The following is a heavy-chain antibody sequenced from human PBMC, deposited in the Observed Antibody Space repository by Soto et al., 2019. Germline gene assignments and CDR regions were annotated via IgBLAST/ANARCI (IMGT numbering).Heavy chain of an antibody. V-gene: IGHV4-59*01. CDR1: GGSISSYH. CDR2: IYYSGRT. CDR3: ARGYCSSTSCYIWDNWFDP. D-gene: IGHD2-2*02. J-gene: IGHJ5*02. Sequence: SETLSLTCTVSGGSISSYHWSWIRQPPGKGLEWIGYIYYSGRTNYNPSLKSRVTISVDTSENQFSLKLSSVTAADTAVYYCARGYCSSTSCYIWDNWFDPWGQGTLVTVSS.